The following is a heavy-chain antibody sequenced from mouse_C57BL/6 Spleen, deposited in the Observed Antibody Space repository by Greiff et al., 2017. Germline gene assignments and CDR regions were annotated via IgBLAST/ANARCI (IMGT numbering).Heavy chain of an antibody. V-gene: IGHV1-39*01. D-gene: IGHD1-1*01. CDR2: INPNYGTT. CDR3: ARRGYYYGSSEDYAMDY. Sequence: EVQLQQPGPELVKPGASVKISCKASGYSFTDYNMNWVKQSNGKSLEWIGVINPNYGTTSYNQKFKGKATMTVDQSSSTAYMQLNSLTSEDSAVYYGARRGYYYGSSEDYAMDYWGQGTSVTVSS. CDR1: GYSFTDYN. J-gene: IGHJ4*01.